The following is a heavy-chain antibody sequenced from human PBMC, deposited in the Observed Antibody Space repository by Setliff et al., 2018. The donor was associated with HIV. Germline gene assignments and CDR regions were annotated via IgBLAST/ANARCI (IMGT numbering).Heavy chain of an antibody. CDR2: IYYSGST. J-gene: IGHJ4*02. CDR1: GGSIKSSSDY. Sequence: LSLTCTVSGGSIKSSSDYWGWIRQPPGKGLEWIGTIYYSGSTYYNPSLKSRVTISVDTSKNQFSLKLSSVTAADTTVYYCASDRYAGEIDYWGQGTLVTVSS. V-gene: IGHV4-39*01. CDR3: ASDRYAGEIDY. D-gene: IGHD3-10*01.